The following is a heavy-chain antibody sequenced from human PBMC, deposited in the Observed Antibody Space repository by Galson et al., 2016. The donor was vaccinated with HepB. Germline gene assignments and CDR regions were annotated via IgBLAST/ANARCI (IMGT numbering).Heavy chain of an antibody. V-gene: IGHV1-18*01. CDR3: ARVGNYVHMFFEY. CDR1: GYTFTSYG. CDR2: ISAYKGTT. Sequence: SVKVSCKASGYTFTSYGIRWVRQAPGQGLEWIGWISAYKGTTNYAQSLQGRVTVTPDTSTSTAYMELRSLRSDDTAVYFCARVGNYVHMFFEYFGQGTLVTVSS. D-gene: IGHD1-7*01. J-gene: IGHJ4*02.